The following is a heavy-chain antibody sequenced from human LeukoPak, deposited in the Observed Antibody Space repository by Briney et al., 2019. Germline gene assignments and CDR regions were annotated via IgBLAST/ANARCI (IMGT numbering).Heavy chain of an antibody. D-gene: IGHD3-9*01. V-gene: IGHV3-7*01. CDR2: IKQDGSEK. CDR1: GFTFSSYW. CDR3: ARMKGPLRYFPGGYYYMDV. J-gene: IGHJ6*03. Sequence: GGSLRLSCAASGFTFSSYWMSWVRQAPGKGLEWVANIKQDGSEKYYVDSVKGRFTISRDNAKNSLYLKMNSLRAEDTAAYYCARMKGPLRYFPGGYYYMDVWGKGTTVTVSS.